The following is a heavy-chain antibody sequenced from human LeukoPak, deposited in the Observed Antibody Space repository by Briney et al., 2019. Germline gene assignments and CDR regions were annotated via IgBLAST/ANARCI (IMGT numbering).Heavy chain of an antibody. Sequence: SVKVSCKASGGTFNSSGISWVRQAPGQGLEWMGGIISFFGAAHYIQKFQGRLTITADESTSTAYMELRSLRSDDTAVYYCARDGYDSSGLEAFDIWGQGTMVTVSS. CDR3: ARDGYDSSGLEAFDI. V-gene: IGHV1-69*13. D-gene: IGHD3-22*01. J-gene: IGHJ3*02. CDR2: IISFFGAA. CDR1: GGTFNSSG.